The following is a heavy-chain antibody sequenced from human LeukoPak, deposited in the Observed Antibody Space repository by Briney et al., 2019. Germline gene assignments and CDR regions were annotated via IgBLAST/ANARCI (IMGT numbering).Heavy chain of an antibody. J-gene: IGHJ6*03. Sequence: ASVNVSCKVSGYIFTSNDINWVRQATGQGLEWMGWMNPNSGNTGYAQKFQGRVTITRNTSISTAYMELSSLRSEDTAVYYCARHNRDHYYYYMDVWGKGTTVTVSS. D-gene: IGHD1-14*01. CDR1: GYIFTSND. CDR2: MNPNSGNT. V-gene: IGHV1-8*03. CDR3: ARHNRDHYYYYMDV.